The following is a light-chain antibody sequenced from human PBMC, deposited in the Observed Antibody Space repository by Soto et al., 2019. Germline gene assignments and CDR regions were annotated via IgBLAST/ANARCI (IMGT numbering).Light chain of an antibody. CDR1: QTVSNTL. J-gene: IGKJ1*01. Sequence: VLTQSPGTLSLSPGERATLSCRASQTVSNTLLSWYQQRPGQAPRLLIYGASNRATGIPDRFSGSGSGTDFTLIIPRLEPDDSAVYYCHHYGSWTFGQGTKVDIK. CDR2: GAS. CDR3: HHYGSWT. V-gene: IGKV3-20*01.